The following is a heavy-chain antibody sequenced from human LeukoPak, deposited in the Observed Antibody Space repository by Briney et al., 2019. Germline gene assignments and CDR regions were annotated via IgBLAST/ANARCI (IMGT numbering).Heavy chain of an antibody. CDR2: TYYRSKWYN. Sequence: SQTLSLTCAISGDGVSSNSAAWNWIRQSPSRGLEWLGRTYYRSKWYNDYSVSVKSRITINPDTTKNQFSLQLNSVTPDDTAVYYCARMVGATPDYWGQGTVVTVSS. CDR3: ARMVGATPDY. D-gene: IGHD1-26*01. CDR1: GDGVSSNSAA. V-gene: IGHV6-1*01. J-gene: IGHJ4*02.